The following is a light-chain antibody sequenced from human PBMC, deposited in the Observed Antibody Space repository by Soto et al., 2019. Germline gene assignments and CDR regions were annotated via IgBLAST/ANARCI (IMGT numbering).Light chain of an antibody. CDR2: KAS. Sequence: DIQMTQSPSTLSASIGDRVTITCRASQSINSWLAWYQQKPGKAPKLLIYKASTLESGVPSRFSGSGSGTEFTLTIRCLQPDDFAHYHCQPYNSYSAFSLGLGTNVDIK. CDR3: QPYNSYSAFS. CDR1: QSINSW. V-gene: IGKV1-5*03. J-gene: IGKJ3*01.